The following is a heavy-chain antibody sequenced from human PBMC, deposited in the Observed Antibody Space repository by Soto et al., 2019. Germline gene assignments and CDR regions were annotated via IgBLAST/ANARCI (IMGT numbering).Heavy chain of an antibody. D-gene: IGHD3-3*01. CDR2: INAGNGNT. J-gene: IGHJ6*02. V-gene: IGHV1-3*01. CDR3: ARDSGMEWPRYGMDV. Sequence: SAEVSCKASGYTFTSYAMHWVRQAPGQRLEWMGWINAGNGNTKYSQKFQGRVTITRDTSASTAYMELSSLRSEDTAVYYCARDSGMEWPRYGMDVWGQGTTVTVSS. CDR1: GYTFTSYA.